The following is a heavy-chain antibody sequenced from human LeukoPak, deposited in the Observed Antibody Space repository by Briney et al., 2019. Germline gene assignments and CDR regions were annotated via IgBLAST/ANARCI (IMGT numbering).Heavy chain of an antibody. Sequence: SVKVSCKASGGTCSSYAISWVRQAPGQGLEWMGGIIPIFGTANYAQKFQGRVTITADESTSTAYMELSSLRSEDTAVYYCARGWLRFLEWLLDYWGQGTLVTVSS. CDR3: ARGWLRFLEWLLDY. CDR1: GGTCSSYA. D-gene: IGHD3-3*01. V-gene: IGHV1-69*13. J-gene: IGHJ4*02. CDR2: IIPIFGTA.